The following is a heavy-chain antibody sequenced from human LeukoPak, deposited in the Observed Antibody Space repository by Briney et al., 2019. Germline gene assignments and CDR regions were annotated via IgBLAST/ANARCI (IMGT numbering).Heavy chain of an antibody. CDR2: ISSSSSTI. J-gene: IGHJ4*02. V-gene: IGHV3-48*01. Sequence: GGSLRLSCAASGFTFSGYSMNGVGKAPGKGLKGVSYISSSSSTIYYADSVKGRITISRDNAKNSLYLQMNSLRAEDTAVYYCARGKGQGAATTFDYWGQGTLVTVSS. D-gene: IGHD1-26*01. CDR3: ARGKGQGAATTFDY. CDR1: GFTFSGYS.